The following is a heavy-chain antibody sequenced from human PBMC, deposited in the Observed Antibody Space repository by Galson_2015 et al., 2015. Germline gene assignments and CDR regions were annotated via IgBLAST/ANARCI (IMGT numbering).Heavy chain of an antibody. V-gene: IGHV3-48*02. CDR1: GFTFSSYS. CDR3: ARDGEYCSSTSCSHKNWFDP. CDR2: ISSSSSTI. J-gene: IGHJ5*02. Sequence: SLRLSCAASGFTFSSYSMNWVRQAPGKGLEWVSYISSSSSTIYYADSVKGRFTISRDNAKNSLYLQMNSLRDEDTAVYYCARDGEYCSSTSCSHKNWFDPWGQGTLVTVSS. D-gene: IGHD2-2*01.